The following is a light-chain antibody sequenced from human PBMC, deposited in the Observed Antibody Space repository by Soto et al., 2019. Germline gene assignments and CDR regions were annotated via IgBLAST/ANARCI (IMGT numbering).Light chain of an antibody. CDR1: NIGSKS. V-gene: IGLV3-21*02. CDR3: QVWDTSSDQYL. CDR2: DDS. Sequence: SYELAQPPSVSVAPGQTARITCGGNNIGSKSVHWYQRRPGQAPVLVLYDDSNRPSGIPERFSGSNSGSTATLTISSVEAGDEADYFCQVWDTSSDQYLFGTGTKVTVL. J-gene: IGLJ1*01.